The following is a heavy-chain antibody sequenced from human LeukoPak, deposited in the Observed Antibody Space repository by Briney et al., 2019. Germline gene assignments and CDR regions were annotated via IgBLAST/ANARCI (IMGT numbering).Heavy chain of an antibody. D-gene: IGHD3-3*01. J-gene: IGHJ4*02. CDR2: TWYDGSNE. CDR1: GFTFSSYT. Sequence: GGSLRLSCAASGFTFSSYTINWVRQAPGKGLEWVAATWYDGSNEYYADSVKGRFTISRDNSKNTLSLQMNSLRAEDTAVYYCARELPPLEKYYFDYWGQGTLVTVSS. V-gene: IGHV3-33*01. CDR3: ARELPPLEKYYFDY.